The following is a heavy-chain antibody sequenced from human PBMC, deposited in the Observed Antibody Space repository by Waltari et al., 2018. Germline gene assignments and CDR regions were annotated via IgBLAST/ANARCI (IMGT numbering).Heavy chain of an antibody. CDR1: GYTFTSYD. Sequence: QVQLVQSGAEVKKPGASVKVSCQPSGYTFTSYDITWVLTATGQGLEWMGWMNPNSGNTGYAQKFQGRVTMTRNPSISAAYMELTNRRSEDTAVYYCARRQDNSGSLYYFDYWGQGTLVTVSS. CDR2: MNPNSGNT. CDR3: ARRQDNSGSLYYFDY. J-gene: IGHJ4*02. D-gene: IGHD3-22*01. V-gene: IGHV1-8*01.